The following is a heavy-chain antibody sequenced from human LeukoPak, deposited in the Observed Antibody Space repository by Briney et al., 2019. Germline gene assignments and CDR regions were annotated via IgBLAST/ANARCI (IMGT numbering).Heavy chain of an antibody. CDR1: GFTFSNSW. D-gene: IGHD3-16*01. V-gene: IGHV3-74*01. CDR3: ASAWGAFN. J-gene: IGHJ4*02. Sequence: QPGGSLRLSCAASGFTFSNSWMHCVRQAPGKGLVWVSAIKGDGSATTYADSVKGRLTISRDNAKNTLYLQINSLRAEDTAVYYCASAWGAFNWGQGTLVTVSS. CDR2: IKGDGSAT.